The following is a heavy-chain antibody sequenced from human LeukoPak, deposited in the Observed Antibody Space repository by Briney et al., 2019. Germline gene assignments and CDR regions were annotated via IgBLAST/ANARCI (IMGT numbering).Heavy chain of an antibody. D-gene: IGHD3-3*01. J-gene: IGHJ4*02. CDR1: GFTFSSYG. CDR3: AKDSDFWSGYLDY. Sequence: GGSLRLSCAASGFTFSSYGMHWVRQAPGKGLEWVAFLRYDGTNKYYADSVKGRFTISRDNSKNTLYLQMNSLRAEDTAVYYCAKDSDFWSGYLDYWGQGTLVTVSS. V-gene: IGHV3-30*02. CDR2: LRYDGTNK.